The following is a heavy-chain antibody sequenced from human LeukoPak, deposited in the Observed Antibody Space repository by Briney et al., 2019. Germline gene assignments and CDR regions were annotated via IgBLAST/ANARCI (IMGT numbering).Heavy chain of an antibody. Sequence: GGSLRLSCAASGFTFDTYVMTWVRQAPGKGLQWVSIIGAASDTLYYADSVKGRFTVSRDNSKNTLYLQMNSLRAEDTAMYYCAQGVGYCSSGTCYRYFPHWGQGALVTVSS. V-gene: IGHV3-23*01. CDR3: AQGVGYCSSGTCYRYFPH. J-gene: IGHJ1*01. CDR1: GFTFDTYV. CDR2: IGAASDTL. D-gene: IGHD2-15*01.